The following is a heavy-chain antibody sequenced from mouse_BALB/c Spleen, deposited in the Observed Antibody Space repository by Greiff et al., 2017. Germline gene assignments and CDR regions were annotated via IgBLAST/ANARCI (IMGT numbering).Heavy chain of an antibody. CDR3: ARSPTSYGSSPMDY. V-gene: IGHV1-7*01. CDR1: GYTFTSYW. J-gene: IGHJ4*01. CDR2: INPSTGYT. D-gene: IGHD1-1*01. Sequence: VQLQESGAELAKPGASVKMSCKASGYTFTSYWMHWVKQRPGQGLEWIGYINPSTGYTEYNQKFKDKATLTADKSSSTAYMQLSSLTSEDSAVYYCARSPTSYGSSPMDYWGQGTSVTVSS.